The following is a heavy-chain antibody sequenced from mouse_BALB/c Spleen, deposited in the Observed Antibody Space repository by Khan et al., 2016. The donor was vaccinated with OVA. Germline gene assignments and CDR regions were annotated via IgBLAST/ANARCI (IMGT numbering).Heavy chain of an antibody. CDR2: TNPTNGRT. J-gene: IGHJ2*01. V-gene: IGHV1S81*02. Sequence: QVQLQQSGAELVKAGASVKMSCKASGYTFTSYWMHWVKQRLGQGLEWFAETNPTNGRTYYNEKFKSKATLTVDKSSSTAYMLLSGPTFEDSAVYYCARIKKIVATYFAYWCQGTTLTFSS. D-gene: IGHD1-1*01. CDR3: ARIKKIVATYFAY. CDR1: GYTFTSYW.